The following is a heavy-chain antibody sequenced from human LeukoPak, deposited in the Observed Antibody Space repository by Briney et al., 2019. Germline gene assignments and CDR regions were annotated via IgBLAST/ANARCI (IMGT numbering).Heavy chain of an antibody. CDR3: ARDRFLGQLVDY. CDR2: ISSSGSTI. D-gene: IGHD6-6*01. Sequence: GSLRLSCAASGFTFSDYYMSWLRPAPGKGLEWVSYISSSGSTIYYADSVKGRFTISRDNAKNSLYLQMNSLRAEDTAVYYCARDRFLGQLVDYWGQGTLVTVSS. J-gene: IGHJ4*02. V-gene: IGHV3-11*01. CDR1: GFTFSDYY.